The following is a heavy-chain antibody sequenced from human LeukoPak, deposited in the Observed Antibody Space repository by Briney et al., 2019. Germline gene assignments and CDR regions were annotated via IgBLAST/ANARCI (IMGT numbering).Heavy chain of an antibody. CDR2: IYHSGST. CDR1: GYSISSGYY. V-gene: IGHV4-38-2*01. D-gene: IGHD3-3*01. Sequence: PSETLSLTCAVSGYSISSGYYWGWIRQPPGKGLEWIGSIYHSGSTYYNPSPKSRVTISVDTSKNQFPLKLSSVTAADTAVYYCARRHTNYDFWSGYYSYFDYWGQGTLVTVSS. CDR3: ARRHTNYDFWSGYYSYFDY. J-gene: IGHJ4*02.